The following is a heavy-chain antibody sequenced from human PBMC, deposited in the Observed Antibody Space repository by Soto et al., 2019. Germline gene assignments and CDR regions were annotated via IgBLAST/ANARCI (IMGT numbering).Heavy chain of an antibody. Sequence: QPGGSLRLSCAASGFTFSSYGMHWVRQAPGKGLEWVTVISNDGSNKYYADSVKGRFTISRDNSKNTLHLQLNSLRAEDTAVYYCSRGDGDRYDGHGYLGRHWGQGSLVTVSS. CDR1: GFTFSSYG. D-gene: IGHD2-21*01. V-gene: IGHV3-30*03. J-gene: IGHJ4*02. CDR2: ISNDGSNK. CDR3: SRGDGDRYDGHGYLGRH.